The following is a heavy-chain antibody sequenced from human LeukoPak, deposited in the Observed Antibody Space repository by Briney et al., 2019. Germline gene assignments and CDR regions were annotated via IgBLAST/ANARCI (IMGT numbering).Heavy chain of an antibody. J-gene: IGHJ4*02. Sequence: ETLSLTCTVSGGSISTSNYYWGWIRQPPGKGLEWVSSISSSSSYIYYADSVKGRFTISRDNAKNSLYLQMNSLRAEDTAVYYCARGPLRFLEWLLYFDYWGQGTLVTVSS. CDR1: GGSISTSNYY. CDR3: ARGPLRFLEWLLYFDY. CDR2: ISSSSSYI. V-gene: IGHV3-21*01. D-gene: IGHD3-3*01.